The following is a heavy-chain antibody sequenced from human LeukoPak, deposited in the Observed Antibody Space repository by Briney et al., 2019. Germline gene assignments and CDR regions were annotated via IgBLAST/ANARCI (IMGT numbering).Heavy chain of an antibody. D-gene: IGHD1-1*01. V-gene: IGHV3-7*05. CDR1: GFTFSTYW. CDR3: ARSDDRYFDC. Sequence: GGSLRLPCAASGFTFSTYWMTWVRQAPGKGLEWVANIKKDGSEKYYVDSVKGRFTISRDNAKNSLYLQMNSLRAEDTAVYDCARSDDRYFDCWGQGTLVSVSS. CDR2: IKKDGSEK. J-gene: IGHJ4*02.